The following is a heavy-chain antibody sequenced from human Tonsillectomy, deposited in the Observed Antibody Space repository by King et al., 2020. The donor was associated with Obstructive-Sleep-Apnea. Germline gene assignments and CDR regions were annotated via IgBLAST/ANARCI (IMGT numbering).Heavy chain of an antibody. CDR2: IYYSGST. CDR1: GGSISSYS. V-gene: IGHV4-59*08. D-gene: IGHD6-13*01. J-gene: IGHJ4*02. Sequence: QLQESGPGLVKPSETLSLTCTVSGGSISSYSWSWIRQPPGKGLEWVGYIYYSGSTKSDPSLKSRVTISVDTSKNQFSLKLSSVTAADTAVYYCARLRIAAAGYDYWGQGTLVTVSS. CDR3: ARLRIAAAGYDY.